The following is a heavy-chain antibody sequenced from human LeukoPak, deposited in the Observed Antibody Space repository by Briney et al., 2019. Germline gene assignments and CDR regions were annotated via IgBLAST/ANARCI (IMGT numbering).Heavy chain of an antibody. J-gene: IGHJ4*02. CDR3: AKDLVPASNDRHFES. D-gene: IGHD1-1*01. CDR1: GFTFSSYA. V-gene: IGHV3-23*01. Sequence: GGSLRLSCAASGFTFSSYAMSWVRQAPGKGLEWVSAISGSGGSTYYADSVKGRFSISRDNSKNTLHLQMNSLRADDTAVYYCAKDLVPASNDRHFESWGQGTLVTVSS. CDR2: ISGSGGST.